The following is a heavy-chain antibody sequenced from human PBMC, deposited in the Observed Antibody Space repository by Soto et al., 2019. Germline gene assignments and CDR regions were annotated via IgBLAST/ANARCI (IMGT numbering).Heavy chain of an antibody. CDR2: ISYGGGTT. J-gene: IGHJ4*02. V-gene: IGHV3-23*01. CDR1: EFTFSNYA. CDR3: AKNPGYYYDSTGYHFDY. Sequence: EVQLLESGGGLVQPGGSLRLSCAASEFTFSNYAMSWVRQAPGKGLEWVSPISYGGGTTYYADSVKGRFTISRDNSKNTLYLQMNSLSAEDTAVYYCAKNPGYYYDSTGYHFDYWGQGTLVTVSS. D-gene: IGHD3-22*01.